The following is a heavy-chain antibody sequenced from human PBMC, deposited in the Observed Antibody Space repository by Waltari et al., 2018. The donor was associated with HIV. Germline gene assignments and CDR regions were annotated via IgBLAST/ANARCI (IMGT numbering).Heavy chain of an antibody. CDR1: GFTFTGYD. CDR2: MRYDGTNK. J-gene: IGHJ6*02. CDR3: AKEGATVTTSAYFYYYGMDV. Sequence: SCAASGFTFTGYDIHWVRQAPGKGLEWVAFMRYDGTNKYYADSVKGRFTISRDNSKNSLYLQMNSLRAEDTALYYCAKEGATVTTSAYFYYYGMDVWGQGTTVTVSS. D-gene: IGHD1-7*01. V-gene: IGHV3-30*02.